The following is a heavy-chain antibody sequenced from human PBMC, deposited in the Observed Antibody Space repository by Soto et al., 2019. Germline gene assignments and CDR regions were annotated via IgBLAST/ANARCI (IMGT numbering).Heavy chain of an antibody. J-gene: IGHJ6*02. CDR2: ISYDGSNK. D-gene: IGHD3-9*01. Sequence: QVQLVESGGGVVQPGRSLRLSCAASGFTFSSYGMHWVRQAPGKGLEWVAVISYDGSNKYYADSVKGRFTISRDNSKNTLYLQMNSLRAEDTAVYYCAKHRDIFYYGMDVWGQGTTVTVSS. CDR3: AKHRDIFYYGMDV. CDR1: GFTFSSYG. V-gene: IGHV3-30*18.